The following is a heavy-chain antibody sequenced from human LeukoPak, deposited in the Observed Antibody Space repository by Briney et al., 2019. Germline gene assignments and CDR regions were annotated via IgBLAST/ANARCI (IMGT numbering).Heavy chain of an antibody. CDR3: ARDKSGYSYGRY. CDR2: IYYSGST. CDR1: GGSISSYY. V-gene: IGHV4-59*01. J-gene: IGHJ4*02. Sequence: SETLSLTCTVSGGSISSYYWSWIRQPPGKGLEWIGYIYYSGSTNYNPSLKSRVTISVDTSKNQFSLKLSSVTAADTAVYYCARDKSGYSYGRYWGQGTLVTVSS. D-gene: IGHD5-18*01.